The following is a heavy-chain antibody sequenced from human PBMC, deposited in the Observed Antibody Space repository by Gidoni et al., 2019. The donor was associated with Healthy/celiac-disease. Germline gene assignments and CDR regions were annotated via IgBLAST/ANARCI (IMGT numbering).Heavy chain of an antibody. CDR2: ISSGSSYI. Sequence: EVQLVESGGGLVKPGGSLRLSCAASGFTFSSYSMNWVRQAPGKGLELVSSISSGSSYIYYADSVKGRFTISRDNAKNSLYLQMNSLRADDTAVYYGARDAIGGGWSPRSWFDPWGQGTLVTVSS. J-gene: IGHJ5*02. CDR3: ARDAIGGGWSPRSWFDP. V-gene: IGHV3-21*01. CDR1: GFTFSSYS. D-gene: IGHD6-19*01.